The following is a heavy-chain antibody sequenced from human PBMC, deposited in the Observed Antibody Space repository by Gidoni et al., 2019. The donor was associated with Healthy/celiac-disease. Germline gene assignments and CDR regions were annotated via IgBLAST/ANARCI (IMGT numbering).Heavy chain of an antibody. Sequence: EVQLVESGGGLVKPGGSLRFSGAASGFTFSSYSMNWVRRAPGKGLEWVSSISSSSSYIYYADSVKGRFTISRDNAKNSLYLQMNSLRAEDTAVYYCARAVVAATDAFDIWGQGTMVTVSS. D-gene: IGHD2-15*01. CDR1: GFTFSSYS. CDR3: ARAVVAATDAFDI. CDR2: ISSSSSYI. V-gene: IGHV3-21*01. J-gene: IGHJ3*02.